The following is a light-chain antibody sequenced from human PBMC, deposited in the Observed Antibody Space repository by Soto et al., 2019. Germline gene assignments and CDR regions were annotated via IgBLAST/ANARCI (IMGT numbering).Light chain of an antibody. CDR1: SSNIGSNY. J-gene: IGLJ3*02. Sequence: QSVLTQPPSASGTPGQRVTISCSGSSSNIGSNYVYWYRQLPGTAPKLLIYKNNQRPSGVPDRFSGSKSATSASLAISGLXSXXEADYYCATWDDSLSVWVFGGGTQLTVL. CDR3: ATWDDSLSVWV. V-gene: IGLV1-47*01. CDR2: KNN.